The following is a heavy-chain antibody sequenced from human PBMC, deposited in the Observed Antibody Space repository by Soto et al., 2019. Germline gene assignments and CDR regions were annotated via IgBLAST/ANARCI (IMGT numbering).Heavy chain of an antibody. CDR2: IYYTGST. D-gene: IGHD1-26*01. CDR1: GGSVSSGTYY. J-gene: IGHJ4*02. Sequence: SETLSLTCTVSGGSVSSGTYYWSWIRQPPGKGLEWIAYIYYTGSTNYNPSLKSRVTISVDTSKSQLSLKLSSVTAADTAVYYCARGRGSYSSNFDYWGQRTPVTVSS. CDR3: ARGRGSYSSNFDY. V-gene: IGHV4-61*01.